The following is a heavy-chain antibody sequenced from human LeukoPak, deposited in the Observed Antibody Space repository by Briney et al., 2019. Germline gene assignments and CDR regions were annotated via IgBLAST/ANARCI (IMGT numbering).Heavy chain of an antibody. D-gene: IGHD3-22*01. V-gene: IGHV1-2*02. CDR2: INPNSGGT. J-gene: IGHJ5*02. CDR3: ARYYDSSGYYWRGWFDP. Sequence: ASVKVSCKASGYTFTGYYMHWVRQAPGQGLEWMGWINPNSGGTNYAQKFQGRVTMTRDTSISTAYMELSRLRSDDTAVYYCARYYDSSGYYWRGWFDPWGQGTLVTVSS. CDR1: GYTFTGYY.